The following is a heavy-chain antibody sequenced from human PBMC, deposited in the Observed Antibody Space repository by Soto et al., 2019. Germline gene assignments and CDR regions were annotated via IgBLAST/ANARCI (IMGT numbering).Heavy chain of an antibody. V-gene: IGHV3-23*01. CDR1: GFICSSYD. Sequence: GESLRLSCAASGFICSSYDMSWVRQAPGKGLEWVSTILVDGRTFYVDSVKGRFTISRDNSKNTLYLQMNSLRAEDTAVYYCAKGFYYDATGYYWGQGTLVTVSS. J-gene: IGHJ4*02. CDR2: ILVDGRT. CDR3: AKGFYYDATGYY. D-gene: IGHD3-22*01.